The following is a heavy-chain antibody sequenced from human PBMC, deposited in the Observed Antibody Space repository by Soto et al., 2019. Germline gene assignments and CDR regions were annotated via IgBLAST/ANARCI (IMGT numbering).Heavy chain of an antibody. D-gene: IGHD6-19*01. CDR2: ISSSSTYI. CDR1: GFTFSAYS. J-gene: IGHJ4*02. CDR3: LIAVAGSFAPDY. V-gene: IGHV3-21*01. Sequence: GVSLRLSCAASGFTFSAYSMNWVRQAPGKGLEWVSYISSSSTYIYYADSVKGRFTISRDNAKNSLYLQMNSPRAEDTAVYYCLIAVAGSFAPDYWGQGTLVTVSS.